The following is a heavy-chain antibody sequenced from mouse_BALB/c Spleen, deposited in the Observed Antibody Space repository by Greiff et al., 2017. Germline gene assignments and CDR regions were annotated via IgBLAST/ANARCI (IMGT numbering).Heavy chain of an antibody. CDR2: IWGDGSK. D-gene: IGHD2-4*01. Sequence: VQLLQSGPGLVAPSQSLSISCTVSGFSLTSYCVSWVRQTPGQGLEWLGVIWGDGSKNYHSALISRLSINKDNSKSQVFLRLNRLQTDDTATYYCATRYYDYDGLAYWGQGTLVTVSA. CDR3: ATRYYDYDGLAY. CDR1: GFSLTSYC. J-gene: IGHJ3*01. V-gene: IGHV2-3*01.